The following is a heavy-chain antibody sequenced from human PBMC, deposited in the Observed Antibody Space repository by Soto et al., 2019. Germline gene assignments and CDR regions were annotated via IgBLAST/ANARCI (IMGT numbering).Heavy chain of an antibody. CDR1: GFTVSSNY. CDR2: IYSGGST. V-gene: IGHV3-53*02. CDR3: ARGTPGFGVQQYFQH. J-gene: IGHJ1*01. Sequence: EVQLVETGGGLIQPGGSLRLSCAASGFTVSSNYMSWVRQAPGKGLAWVSVIYSGGSTYYADSVKGRFTISRDNSKNTLYLQMNSRRAEDTAVYYCARGTPGFGVQQYFQHWGQGTLVTVSS. D-gene: IGHD3-10*01.